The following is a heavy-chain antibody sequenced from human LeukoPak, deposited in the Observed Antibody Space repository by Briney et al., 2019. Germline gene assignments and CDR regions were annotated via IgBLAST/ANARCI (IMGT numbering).Heavy chain of an antibody. D-gene: IGHD2-2*01. CDR2: INPSGGST. CDR1: GYTFTSYY. Sequence: ASVKVSCKASGYTFTSYYMHWVRQAPGQGLEWMGIINPSGGSTSYAQKFQGRVTMTRDTSTSTVYMELSSLRSEDTAVYYCARDSRDVVVPAAIKFDPWGQGTLVTVSS. V-gene: IGHV1-46*01. J-gene: IGHJ5*02. CDR3: ARDSRDVVVPAAIKFDP.